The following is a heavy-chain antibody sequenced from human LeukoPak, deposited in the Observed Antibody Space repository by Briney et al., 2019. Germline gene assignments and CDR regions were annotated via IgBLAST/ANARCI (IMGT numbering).Heavy chain of an antibody. Sequence: GGSLRLSCAASGFTFSSYWMSWVRQAPGKGLEWVANIKQDGSEKYYVDSVKGRFTISRDNTKNSLYLQMNSLRVEDTAVYYCARSSGDSDALDYYYMDVWGKGITVTVSS. CDR2: IKQDGSEK. J-gene: IGHJ6*03. CDR3: ARSSGDSDALDYYYMDV. CDR1: GFTFSSYW. V-gene: IGHV3-7*01. D-gene: IGHD3-10*01.